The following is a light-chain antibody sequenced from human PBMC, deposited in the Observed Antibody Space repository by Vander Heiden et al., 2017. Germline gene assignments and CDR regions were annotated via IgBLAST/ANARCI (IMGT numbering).Light chain of an antibody. V-gene: IGKV1-5*01. Sequence: DIQMTQSPSTLAASVGDRVTITCRASQSISRWLAWYQQKPVKAPKLLIYDASSFESAVPSRFSGSGSGTEFTLTMMILQPDDLTTYYCQLDNSHCERFSQGTRTEI. CDR3: QLDNSHCER. CDR1: QSISRW. J-gene: IGKJ1*01. CDR2: DAS.